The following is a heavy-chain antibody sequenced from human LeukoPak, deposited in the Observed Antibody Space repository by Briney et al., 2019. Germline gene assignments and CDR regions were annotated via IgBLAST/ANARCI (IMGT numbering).Heavy chain of an antibody. CDR1: GFTFDDYG. Sequence: GGSLRLSCAASGFTFDDYGMSWVRQAPGKGLEWVSGINWNGGSTGYADSVKGRFTISRDNAKNSLYLQMNSLRAEDTAVYYCAKEGLSVHYYYYMDVWGKGTTVTVSS. J-gene: IGHJ6*03. V-gene: IGHV3-20*04. CDR2: INWNGGST. CDR3: AKEGLSVHYYYYMDV.